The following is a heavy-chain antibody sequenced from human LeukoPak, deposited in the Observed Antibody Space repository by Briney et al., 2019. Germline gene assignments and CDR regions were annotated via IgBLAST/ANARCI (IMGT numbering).Heavy chain of an antibody. CDR2: IYYSGST. D-gene: IGHD6-19*01. V-gene: IGHV4-59*12. CDR3: ARVGIGWLAAAFDI. Sequence: SETLSLTCTVSGGSISSYYRSWIRQPPGKGLEWIGYIYYSGSTNYNPSLKSRVTISVDTSKNQFSLKLSSVTAADTAVYYCARVGIGWLAAAFDIWGQGTMVTVSS. J-gene: IGHJ3*02. CDR1: GGSISSYY.